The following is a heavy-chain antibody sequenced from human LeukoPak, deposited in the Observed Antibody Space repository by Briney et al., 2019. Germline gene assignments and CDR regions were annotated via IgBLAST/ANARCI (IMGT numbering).Heavy chain of an antibody. CDR2: IYSGGST. Sequence: PGGSLRLSCAASGFTVSSNYMSWVRQAPGKGLEWVSVIYSGGSTYYADSVKGRFTISRDNSKNTLYLQMNSLRAEDTAVYYCARGGGDEYYYDSSGYPFDCWGQGTLVTVSS. D-gene: IGHD3-22*01. CDR1: GFTVSSNY. CDR3: ARGGGDEYYYDSSGYPFDC. J-gene: IGHJ4*02. V-gene: IGHV3-66*02.